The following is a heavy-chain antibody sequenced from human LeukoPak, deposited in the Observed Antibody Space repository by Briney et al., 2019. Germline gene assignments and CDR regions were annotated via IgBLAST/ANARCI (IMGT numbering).Heavy chain of an antibody. CDR1: GFTFSDYY. CDR3: ARGLAGSGSGDFDY. Sequence: GGSLRLSCAASGFTFSDYYMSWIRQAPGKGLEWVSYISNSGSTIYYADSVQGRFTISRDNAKSSLYLQMSSLRAEDTAVYYCARGLAGSGSGDFDYWGQGTLVTVSS. V-gene: IGHV3-11*04. J-gene: IGHJ4*02. D-gene: IGHD3-10*01. CDR2: ISNSGSTI.